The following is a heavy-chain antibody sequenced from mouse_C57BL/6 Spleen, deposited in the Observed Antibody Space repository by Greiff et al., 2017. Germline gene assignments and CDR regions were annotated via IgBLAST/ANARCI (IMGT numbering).Heavy chain of an antibody. V-gene: IGHV1-54*01. J-gene: IGHJ2*01. CDR3: ARRGSSYFDD. Sequence: QVQLQQSGAELVRPGTSVKVSCKASGYAFTNYLIEWVKQRPGQGLEWIGVINPGSGGTNYNEKFKGKATLTADKSSSTAYMQLSSLTSEDSAVYFCARRGSSYFDDWGQGTTLTVSS. CDR2: INPGSGGT. CDR1: GYAFTNYL. D-gene: IGHD1-1*01.